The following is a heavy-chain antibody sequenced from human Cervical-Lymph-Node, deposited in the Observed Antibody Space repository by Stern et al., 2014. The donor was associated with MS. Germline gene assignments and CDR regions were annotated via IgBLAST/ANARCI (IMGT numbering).Heavy chain of an antibody. Sequence: EQLVESGAEVKKPGASVKVSCKASGYTFPSYDINWVRQATGQGLEWMGWMNPNSGNTGYAQKFQGRVTMTRNTSISTAYMELSSLRSEDTAVYYCARVLNFGGATGYWGQGTLVTVSS. D-gene: IGHD3-16*01. J-gene: IGHJ4*02. CDR1: GYTFPSYD. V-gene: IGHV1-8*01. CDR3: ARVLNFGGATGY. CDR2: MNPNSGNT.